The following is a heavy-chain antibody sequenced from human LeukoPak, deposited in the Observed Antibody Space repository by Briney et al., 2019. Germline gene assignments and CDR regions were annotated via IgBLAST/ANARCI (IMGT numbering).Heavy chain of an antibody. CDR1: GYSLGKNYY. CDR2: IYGRAST. D-gene: IGHD3-16*01. Sequence: PSETLSLTCAVSGYSLGKNYYWGWIRQSPGKGLEWIGRIYGRASTSYNPSLMNRVTMSVDTSKNHFSLQLTSVTAADTAVYYCARYDSRGSASTRFDYWGPGILATVSS. J-gene: IGHJ4*02. V-gene: IGHV4-38-2*01. CDR3: ARYDSRGSASTRFDY.